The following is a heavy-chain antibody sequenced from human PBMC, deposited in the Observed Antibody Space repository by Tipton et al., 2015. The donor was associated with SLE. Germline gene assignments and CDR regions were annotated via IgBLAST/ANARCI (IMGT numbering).Heavy chain of an antibody. D-gene: IGHD3-10*01. CDR1: GGSISSSSSYY. V-gene: IGHV4-34*01. CDR3: ARVGIWFDP. J-gene: IGHJ5*02. Sequence: TLSLTCAVYGGSISSSSSYYWAWIRQPPGKGVEWIGEINHRGSTNYNPSLKSRVTISVDTSKNQLSLKLSSVTAADTAVYYCARVGIWFDPWGQGTLVTVSS. CDR2: INHRGST.